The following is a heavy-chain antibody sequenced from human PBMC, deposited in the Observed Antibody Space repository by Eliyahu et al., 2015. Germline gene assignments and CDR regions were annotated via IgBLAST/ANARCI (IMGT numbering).Heavy chain of an antibody. CDR1: GFXXSDYY. V-gene: IGHV3-69-1*01. Sequence: EVQLVESGGGLVKPGGSXRLSCAASGFXXSDYYMXWVRQAPGKVLEWVSSISSSSTIYYADSVKGRFTISRDNAKNSLYLQMNSLRAEDTAVYYCWVVAATGLDYGDYVDYWGQGTLVTVSS. CDR3: WVVAATGLDYGDYVDY. D-gene: IGHD2-15*01. CDR2: ISSSSTI. J-gene: IGHJ4*02.